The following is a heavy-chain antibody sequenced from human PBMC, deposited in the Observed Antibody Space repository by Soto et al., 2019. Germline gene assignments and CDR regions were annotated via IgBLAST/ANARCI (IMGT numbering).Heavy chain of an antibody. CDR2: INPNSGGT. V-gene: IGHV1-2*04. J-gene: IGHJ5*02. CDR1: GYTFTGYY. CDR3: ARARPPYYDFWSGSPRFDP. D-gene: IGHD3-3*01. Sequence: ASVNVSCTASGYTFTGYYMHWVRQAPGQGLEWMGWINPNSGGTNYAQKFQGWVTMTRDTSISTAYMELSRLRSDDTAVYYCARARPPYYDFWSGSPRFDPWGQGTLVTVSS.